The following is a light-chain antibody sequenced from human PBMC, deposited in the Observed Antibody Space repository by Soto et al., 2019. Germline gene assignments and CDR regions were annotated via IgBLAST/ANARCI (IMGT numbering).Light chain of an antibody. V-gene: IGLV2-23*03. CDR1: SSDVGSYNL. CDR3: CSYAGNRTFV. CDR2: EGS. J-gene: IGLJ3*02. Sequence: QSALTQPASVSGSPGQSITISCTGTSSDVGSYNLVSWYQQHPGKAPKNIIYEGSKRPSGVSFRFSASKSGKTASLTISGLQAEDEADYHCCSYAGNRTFVFGGGTKLTVL.